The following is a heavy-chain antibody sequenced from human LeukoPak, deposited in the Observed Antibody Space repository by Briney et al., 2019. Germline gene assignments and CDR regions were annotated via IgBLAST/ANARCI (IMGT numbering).Heavy chain of an antibody. J-gene: IGHJ4*02. V-gene: IGHV4-34*01. CDR2: INHSGST. CDR1: GGSFSGYF. Sequence: SETLSLTCAVYGGSFSGYFWSWIRQPPGKGLEWIGEINHSGSTNYNPSLKSRVTISVDTPKNQFSLKLSSVTAADTAVYYCARGQSSGWPYYFDYWGQGTLVTVSS. D-gene: IGHD6-19*01. CDR3: ARGQSSGWPYYFDY.